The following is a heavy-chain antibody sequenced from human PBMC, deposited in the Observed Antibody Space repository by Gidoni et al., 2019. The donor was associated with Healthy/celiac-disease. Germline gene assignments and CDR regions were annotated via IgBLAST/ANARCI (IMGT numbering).Heavy chain of an antibody. CDR1: GLPFSCCA. V-gene: IGHV3-30-3*01. J-gene: IGHJ4*02. CDR3: ARSANYPIVVGPAAIGGYFDY. CDR2: ISYDGSNK. D-gene: IGHD2-2*02. Sequence: VQLGESGAGVVQAGRSCRLSCDPPGLPFSCCALHWARQAPGKGLEWVAVISYDGSNKYYADSVKGRFTISRDTSTNTLYLQMNSLRAEDTAVYYCARSANYPIVVGPAAIGGYFDYWGQGTLVTVSS.